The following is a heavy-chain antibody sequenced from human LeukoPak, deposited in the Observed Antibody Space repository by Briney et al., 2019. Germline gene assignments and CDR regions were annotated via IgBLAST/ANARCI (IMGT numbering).Heavy chain of an antibody. Sequence: GASVTVSYEVSGYTLTELSMHWVRQAPGKGLEWMGGFDPEDGETIYAQKFQGRVTMTEDTSTDTAYMELSSLRSEDTAVYYCATGDYGSGMNSNWFDPWGQGTLVTVSS. J-gene: IGHJ5*02. D-gene: IGHD3-10*01. CDR2: FDPEDGET. CDR3: ATGDYGSGMNSNWFDP. V-gene: IGHV1-24*01. CDR1: GYTLTELS.